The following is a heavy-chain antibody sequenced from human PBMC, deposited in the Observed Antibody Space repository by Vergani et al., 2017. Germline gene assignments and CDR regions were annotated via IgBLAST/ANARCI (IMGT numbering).Heavy chain of an antibody. V-gene: IGHV3-23*01. Sequence: EVQLLESGGGLVKPGGSLRLSCAASGFTFSRYAMSWVRQAPGKGLEWVSAISGSGGSTYYADSVQGRFTISRDNSKNTLYLQMNSLRAEDTAVYYCAKDLQDPDSSSCDIDYWGQGTLVTVSS. CDR1: GFTFSRYA. CDR3: AKDLQDPDSSSCDIDY. D-gene: IGHD6-13*01. J-gene: IGHJ4*02. CDR2: ISGSGGST.